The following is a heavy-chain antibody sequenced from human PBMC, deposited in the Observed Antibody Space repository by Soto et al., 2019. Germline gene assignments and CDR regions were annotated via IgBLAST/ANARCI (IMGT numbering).Heavy chain of an antibody. CDR3: AKMDGIPWYFDL. CDR1: GITFSTYG. CDR2: ISYDGSTK. Sequence: QVQLVESGGGVVQPGRSLRLSCAASGITFSTYGMHWVRQAPGKGLEWVGVISYDGSTKYYADSVKGRFTISRDNSKNTLYLQMNSLRAEDTAMYYCAKMDGIPWYFDLWGRGTLVTVSS. J-gene: IGHJ2*01. D-gene: IGHD1-26*01. V-gene: IGHV3-30*18.